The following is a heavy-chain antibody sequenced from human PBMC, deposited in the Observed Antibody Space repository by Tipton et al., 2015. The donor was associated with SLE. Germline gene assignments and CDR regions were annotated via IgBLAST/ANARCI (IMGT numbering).Heavy chain of an antibody. CDR3: AKDSYSSGWTHAFDI. J-gene: IGHJ3*02. D-gene: IGHD6-19*01. CDR2: ISASSSST. Sequence: SLRLSCVASGFTFSSYVMSWVRQAPGKGLEWVSGISASSSSTYYTDSVKGRFTISRDNSKNTLYLQMNSLRAEDTTVYYCAKDSYSSGWTHAFDIWGQGTMVTVSS. V-gene: IGHV3-23*01. CDR1: GFTFSSYV.